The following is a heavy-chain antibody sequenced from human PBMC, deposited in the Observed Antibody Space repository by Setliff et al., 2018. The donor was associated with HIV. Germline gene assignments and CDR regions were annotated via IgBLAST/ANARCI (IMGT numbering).Heavy chain of an antibody. Sequence: GASVKVSCKASGYSFTGYYMHWVRQAPGQGLEWMGWINPNSGGTKYAQKFQGRVTLTRDTSIRTAYMELSRLRSDDTAVYYCAKTAMTGDPAIGWFDPWGPGNLVTVSS. D-gene: IGHD7-27*01. V-gene: IGHV1-2*02. CDR3: AKTAMTGDPAIGWFDP. CDR1: GYSFTGYY. J-gene: IGHJ5*02. CDR2: INPNSGGT.